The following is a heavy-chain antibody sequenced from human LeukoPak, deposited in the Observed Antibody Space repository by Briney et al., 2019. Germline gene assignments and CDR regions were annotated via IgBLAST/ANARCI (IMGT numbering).Heavy chain of an antibody. CDR1: GFTFDDYA. Sequence: GGSLRLSCAASGFTFDDYAMHWVRQAPGKGLEWVSGISWNSGSIGYADSVKGRFTISRDNAKNSLYLQMNSLRAEDMALYYCAKDRGTSDMEPYFDYWGQGTLVTVSS. CDR3: AKDRGTSDMEPYFDY. D-gene: IGHD3-9*01. CDR2: ISWNSGSI. V-gene: IGHV3-9*03. J-gene: IGHJ4*02.